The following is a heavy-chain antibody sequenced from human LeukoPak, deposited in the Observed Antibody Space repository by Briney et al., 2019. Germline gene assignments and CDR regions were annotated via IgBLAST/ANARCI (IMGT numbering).Heavy chain of an antibody. D-gene: IGHD3-10*01. CDR1: GFTFSDYN. J-gene: IGHJ4*02. CDR3: ARGEYGSGSYHIDY. Sequence: KPGGSLRLSCAASGFTFSDYNMRWIRQAPGKGLEWVSSISRSGSTKYYADSVKGRFTISRDNAKNSLFLQMNSLRAEDTAVYYCARGEYGSGSYHIDYWGQGTLVTVSS. CDR2: ISRSGSTK. V-gene: IGHV3-11*04.